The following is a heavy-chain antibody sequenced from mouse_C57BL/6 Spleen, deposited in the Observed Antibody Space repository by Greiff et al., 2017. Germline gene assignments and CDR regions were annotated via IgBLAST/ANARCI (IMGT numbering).Heavy chain of an antibody. D-gene: IGHD2-1*01. J-gene: IGHJ3*01. CDR2: ISYDGSN. Sequence: EVQLQESGPGLVKPSQSLSLTCSVTGYSITSGYYWNWIRQFPGNKLEWMGYISYDGSNNYNPSLKNRISITRDTSKNQFFLKLNSVTTEDTATYYCAREGGLPEAWFAYWGQGTLVTVSA. CDR1: GYSITSGYY. CDR3: AREGGLPEAWFAY. V-gene: IGHV3-6*01.